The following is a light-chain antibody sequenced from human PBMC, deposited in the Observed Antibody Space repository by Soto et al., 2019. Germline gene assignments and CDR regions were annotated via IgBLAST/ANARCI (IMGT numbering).Light chain of an antibody. V-gene: IGLV2-14*01. CDR1: SSDVSGYNY. CDR3: SSYTSSSTPVV. Sequence: QSVLTQPASVSGSPGQSITISCTGTSSDVSGYNYVSRYQQHPGKATKLMIYEFSNRPSGVSNRFSGSKSGNTAYLTISGLQAEDEADYYCSSYTSSSTPVVFGGGTKLTVL. J-gene: IGLJ2*01. CDR2: EFS.